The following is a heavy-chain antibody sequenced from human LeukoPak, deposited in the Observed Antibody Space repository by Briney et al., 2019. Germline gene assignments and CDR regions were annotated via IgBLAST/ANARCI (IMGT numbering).Heavy chain of an antibody. J-gene: IGHJ4*02. V-gene: IGHV3-74*01. CDR1: GFTFSSYW. D-gene: IGHD5-18*01. Sequence: GGSLRLSCEVSGFTFSSYWMYWVRQVPGKGLVWVSRLNGYGDYTDYEDSVKGRFTISRDNAKNTLYLQMNSLRAEDTAVYYCARDRGPGYSYGVLDYWGQGTLVTVSS. CDR3: ARDRGPGYSYGVLDY. CDR2: LNGYGDYT.